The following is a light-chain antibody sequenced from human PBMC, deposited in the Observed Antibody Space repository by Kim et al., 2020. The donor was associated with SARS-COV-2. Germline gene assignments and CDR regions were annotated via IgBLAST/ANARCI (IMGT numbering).Light chain of an antibody. CDR2: RTS. V-gene: IGKV1-5*03. Sequence: DIQMTQSPSTLSTSVGDRVTITCRTSQSISGCLAWYQQKPGKAPKVLVYRTSNLESGVPSRFSGSGSRTEFSLTISSLQPVDFATYYCLQYSAYPYTFGQGTKLEI. CDR1: QSISGC. CDR3: LQYSAYPYT. J-gene: IGKJ2*01.